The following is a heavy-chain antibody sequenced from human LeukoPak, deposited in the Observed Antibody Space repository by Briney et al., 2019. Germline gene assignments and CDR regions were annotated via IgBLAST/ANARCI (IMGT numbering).Heavy chain of an antibody. V-gene: IGHV4-59*08. D-gene: IGHD3-16*01. Sequence: SETLSLTCTVSGGSISSYYWSWIRQPPGKGLEWIGYIYYSGSTNYSPSLKSRVTMSVDTSKNQFSLKLSSVTAADTAVYYCVGSSYGHFEYWGQGILVTVSS. CDR3: VGSSYGHFEY. J-gene: IGHJ4*02. CDR2: IYYSGST. CDR1: GGSISSYY.